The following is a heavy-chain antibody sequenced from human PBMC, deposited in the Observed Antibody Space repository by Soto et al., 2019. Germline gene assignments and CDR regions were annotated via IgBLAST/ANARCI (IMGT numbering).Heavy chain of an antibody. CDR3: ARGATVTHSDY. CDR2: VSYSGTT. CDR1: GVPVNSGSFY. J-gene: IGHJ4*02. V-gene: IGHV4-61*01. Sequence: QVLLQESGPGLVKPSETLSLTCTVSGVPVNSGSFYWTWIRQPPGKGLEWIGFVSYSGTTNYNASLNGRVTIFVDTSRSQISLKVTSVTAADTAVYYCARGATVTHSDYWGQGTLVTVSS. D-gene: IGHD4-17*01.